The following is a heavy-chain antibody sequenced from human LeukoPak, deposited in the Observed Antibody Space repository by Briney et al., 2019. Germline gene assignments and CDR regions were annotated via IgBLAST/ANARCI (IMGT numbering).Heavy chain of an antibody. Sequence: GGSLRLSCAASGFTFSSYAMHGVRQAPGKGLEWAAVISYDGSNKYYADSVKGRFTISRDNSKNTLYLQMNSLRAEDTAVYYCARGTTGTSKFEYWGQGTLVTASS. V-gene: IGHV3-30-3*01. J-gene: IGHJ4*02. D-gene: IGHD1-1*01. CDR2: ISYDGSNK. CDR1: GFTFSSYA. CDR3: ARGTTGTSKFEY.